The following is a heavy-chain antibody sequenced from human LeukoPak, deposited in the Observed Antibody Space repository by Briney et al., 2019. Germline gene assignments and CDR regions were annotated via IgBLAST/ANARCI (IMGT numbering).Heavy chain of an antibody. J-gene: IGHJ4*02. CDR3: AQYYDFWSGSSFDH. CDR2: IKQDGSEK. CDR1: GFTFSSYW. D-gene: IGHD3-3*01. Sequence: PGGSLRLSCAASGFTFSSYWMSWVRQAPGKGLEWVANIKQDGSEKYYVDSVKGRFTISRDNAKNSLYLQMNSLRAEDTAVYYCAQYYDFWSGSSFDHWGQGTLVTVSS. V-gene: IGHV3-7*01.